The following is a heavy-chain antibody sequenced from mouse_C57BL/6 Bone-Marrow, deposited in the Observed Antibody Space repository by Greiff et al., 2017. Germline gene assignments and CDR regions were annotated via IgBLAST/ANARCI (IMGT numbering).Heavy chain of an antibody. J-gene: IGHJ2*01. D-gene: IGHD1-1*01. CDR1: GFTFSSYG. Sequence: EVQGVESGGDLVKPGGSLKFSCAASGFTFSSYGMSWVRQTPDKRLEWVATISSGGSYTYYPDSVKGRFTISRDNAKNTLYLQMSSLKSEDTAMYYCASLIATVRGYWGQGTTLTVSA. CDR2: ISSGGSYT. V-gene: IGHV5-6*01. CDR3: ASLIATVRGY.